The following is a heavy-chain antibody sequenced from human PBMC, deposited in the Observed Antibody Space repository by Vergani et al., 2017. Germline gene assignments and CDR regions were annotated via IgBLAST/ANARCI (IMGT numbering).Heavy chain of an antibody. CDR1: GFTVSSNY. Sequence: EVQLVESGGGLIQPGGSLRLSCAASGFTVSSNYMSWVRQAPGKGLEWVSVIYSGGSTYYADSVKGRFTISRDNSKNTPYLQMNSLRAEDTAVYYCARDFPITMVRGVTHWGQGTLVTVSS. CDR2: IYSGGST. J-gene: IGHJ4*02. CDR3: ARDFPITMVRGVTH. D-gene: IGHD3-10*01. V-gene: IGHV3-53*01.